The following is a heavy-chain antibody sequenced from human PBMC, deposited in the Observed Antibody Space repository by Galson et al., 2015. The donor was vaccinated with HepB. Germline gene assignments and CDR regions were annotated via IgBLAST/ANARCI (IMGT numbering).Heavy chain of an antibody. V-gene: IGHV1-18*04. CDR1: GYAFTTYG. D-gene: IGHD3-16*02. CDR3: ARVPMITFGGIIAVHNH. Sequence: SVKVSCKASGYAFTTYGISWVRQAPGQGLQWMGWISAENGNTYYAQNLQGRGTMTTDTSTSTAYMDLRSLRSDDTAVYYCARVPMITFGGIIAVHNHWGQGTLVTVSS. J-gene: IGHJ5*02. CDR2: ISAENGNT.